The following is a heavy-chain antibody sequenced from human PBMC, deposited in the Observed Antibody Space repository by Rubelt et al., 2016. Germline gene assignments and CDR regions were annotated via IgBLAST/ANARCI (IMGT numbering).Heavy chain of an antibody. CDR1: GGSISSYY. CDR3: ARAKTRTIAARPFRIFRWFDP. V-gene: IGHV4-4*07. CDR2: IYTSGST. Sequence: SGGSISSYYWSWIRQPAGKGLEWIGRIYTSGSTNYNPSLKSRVTMSVDTSKNQFSLKLSSVTAADTAVYYCARAKTRTIAARPFRIFRWFDPWGQGTLVTVSS. J-gene: IGHJ5*02. D-gene: IGHD6-6*01.